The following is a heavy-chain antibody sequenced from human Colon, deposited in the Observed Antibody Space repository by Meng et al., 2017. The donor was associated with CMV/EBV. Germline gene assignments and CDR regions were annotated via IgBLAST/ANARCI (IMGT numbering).Heavy chain of an antibody. CDR1: GFSFTVYA. CDR2: IRASGYYT. Sequence: SDASGFSFTVYACNWSRQAPVKGLEWFSVIRASGYYTFYAESVKGRFPIGRDISKNTVYLHTSSLRAEDTAVYFCAKAPTRRYYFDSWGQGSLVTVSS. D-gene: IGHD5-24*01. J-gene: IGHJ4*02. CDR3: AKAPTRRYYFDS. V-gene: IGHV3-23*01.